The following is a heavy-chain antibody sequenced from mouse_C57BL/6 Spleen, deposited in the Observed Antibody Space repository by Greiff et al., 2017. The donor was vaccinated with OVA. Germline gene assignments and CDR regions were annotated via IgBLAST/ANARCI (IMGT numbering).Heavy chain of an antibody. Sequence: VQLQQPGAELVIPGASVKLSCKASGYTFTSYWMHWVKQRPGQGLEWIGEIDPSDSYTNYNQKFKGKSTLTVDKSSSTAYMQLSSLTSEDSAVYYCARFGNYGDWFAYWGQGTLVTVSA. CDR1: GYTFTSYW. V-gene: IGHV1-69*01. D-gene: IGHD2-1*01. CDR3: ARFGNYGDWFAY. CDR2: IDPSDSYT. J-gene: IGHJ3*01.